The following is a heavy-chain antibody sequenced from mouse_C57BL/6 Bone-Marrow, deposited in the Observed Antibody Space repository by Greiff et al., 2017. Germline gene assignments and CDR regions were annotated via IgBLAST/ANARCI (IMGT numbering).Heavy chain of an antibody. CDR3: ARSYDYYDVTSFAY. CDR2: IHPNSGST. Sequence: QVQLQQPGAELVKPGASVKLSCKASGYTFTSYWMHWVKQRPGQGLEWIGMIHPNSGSTNYNEKFKSKATLTVDKSSSTAYMQLSSLTSEDSAVYYCARSYDYYDVTSFAYWGQGTLVTVSA. V-gene: IGHV1-64*01. D-gene: IGHD2-4*01. CDR1: GYTFTSYW. J-gene: IGHJ3*01.